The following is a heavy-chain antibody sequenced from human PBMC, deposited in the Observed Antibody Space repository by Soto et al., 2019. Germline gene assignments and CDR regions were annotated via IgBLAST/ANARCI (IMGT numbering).Heavy chain of an antibody. V-gene: IGHV3-30*18. CDR2: TSYDGSSK. CDR1: GFTFNNCD. J-gene: IGHJ4*02. Sequence: QVQLVESGGGVVQPGRSLRLSCAASGFTFNNCDMHWVRQAPGKGLEWVAVTSYDGSSKFYADSVKGRFSISRDNSKNTLYLQMNSLRAADTAVYYCAKDSGQLPPYLDYWGQGTLVTVYS. D-gene: IGHD2-2*01. CDR3: AKDSGQLPPYLDY.